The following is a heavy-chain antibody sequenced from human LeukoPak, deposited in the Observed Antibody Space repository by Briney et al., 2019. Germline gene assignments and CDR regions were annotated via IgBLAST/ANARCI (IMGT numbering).Heavy chain of an antibody. CDR3: AKDLRTYGSGIYRLPTVIFNY. CDR2: IIATGDST. Sequence: GGSLRLSCAASGFSFSTYAISWVRQAPGKGLEWVSSIIATGDSTYYADSVKGRFTISRDNSKNTLYLQMNSLRPEDTAIYYCAKDLRTYGSGIYRLPTVIFNYWGQGTLVTVSS. D-gene: IGHD3-10*01. CDR1: GFSFSTYA. J-gene: IGHJ4*02. V-gene: IGHV3-23*01.